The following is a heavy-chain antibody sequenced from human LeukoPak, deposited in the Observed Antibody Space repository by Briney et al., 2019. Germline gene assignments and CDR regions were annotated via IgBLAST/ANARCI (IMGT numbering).Heavy chain of an antibody. J-gene: IGHJ4*02. V-gene: IGHV4-4*02. CDR3: ARRMPAGTMDY. Sequence: SWFRQPPGKGLEWIGEIYHSGSTNYNPSLKSRVTISVDKSKNQFSLKLSSVTAADTAVYYCARRMPAGTMDYWGQGTLVTVSA. CDR2: IYHSGST. D-gene: IGHD6-19*01.